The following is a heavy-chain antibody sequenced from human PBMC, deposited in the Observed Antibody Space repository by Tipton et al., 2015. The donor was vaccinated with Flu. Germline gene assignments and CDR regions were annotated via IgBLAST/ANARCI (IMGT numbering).Heavy chain of an antibody. J-gene: IGHJ4*02. CDR3: ARLSYYDVDLKNFYFDY. D-gene: IGHD3-10*02. CDR1: GGSISSYY. V-gene: IGHV4-59*01. Sequence: TLSLTCTVSGGSISSYYWSWIRQPPGKGLEWIGYIYYSGSTNKNPSLKSRVTISVDTSKNQFSLKLKSVTAADTAVYYCARLSYYDVDLKNFYFDYWGQGALVTVSS. CDR2: IYYSGST.